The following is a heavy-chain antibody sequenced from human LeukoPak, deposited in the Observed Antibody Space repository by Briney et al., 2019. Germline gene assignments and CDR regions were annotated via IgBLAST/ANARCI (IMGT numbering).Heavy chain of an antibody. CDR3: ARDLAYTDYPPEY. CDR2: ISGSGGST. D-gene: IGHD4-11*01. V-gene: IGHV3-23*01. CDR1: GFTFSNCA. J-gene: IGHJ4*02. Sequence: GGSLRLSSAASGFTFSNCAMSWVRQAPGKGLEWVSGISGSGGSTYYADSVKGRFTISRDNSKNTLDLQMNSLRAEDTAVYYCARDLAYTDYPPEYWGQGTLVTVSS.